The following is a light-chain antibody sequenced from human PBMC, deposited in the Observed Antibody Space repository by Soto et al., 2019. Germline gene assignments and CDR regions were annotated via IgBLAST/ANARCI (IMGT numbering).Light chain of an antibody. Sequence: IEMTQSPATLSVSLGERATLSCRASQSISSKLAWYQRRPGQAPRLLIYDASTRASGVPARFSGSGSGTEFTLTISSLQSEDFAVSYCQQYNNWPPWTFGQGTKVEIK. J-gene: IGKJ1*01. V-gene: IGKV3-15*01. CDR2: DAS. CDR1: QSISSK. CDR3: QQYNNWPPWT.